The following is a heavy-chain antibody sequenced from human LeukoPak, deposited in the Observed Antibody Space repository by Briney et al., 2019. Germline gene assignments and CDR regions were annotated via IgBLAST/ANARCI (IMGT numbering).Heavy chain of an antibody. D-gene: IGHD3-3*01. V-gene: IGHV3-23*01. CDR1: GFTFSSYA. CDR2: ISGGGGST. J-gene: IGHJ4*02. CDR3: AKEGLRFLEWPLDY. Sequence: GGSLRLSCAASGFTFSSYAMSWVRQAPGKGLEWVSAISGGGGSTYYADSVKGRFTISRDNSKNTLYLQMNSLRAEDTAVYYCAKEGLRFLEWPLDYWGQGTLVTVSS.